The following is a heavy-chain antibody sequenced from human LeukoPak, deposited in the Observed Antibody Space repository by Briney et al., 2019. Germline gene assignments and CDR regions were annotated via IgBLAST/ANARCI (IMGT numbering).Heavy chain of an antibody. CDR2: IYYSGST. CDR1: SGSISSSSYY. Sequence: PSETLSLTCTVSSGSISSSSYYWGWIRQPPGKGLEWIGSIYYSGSTYYNPSLKSRVTISVDTSKNQFSLKLSSVTAADTAVYYCGAGWSAFDIWGQGTLVTVSS. J-gene: IGHJ3*02. V-gene: IGHV4-39*07. CDR3: GAGWSAFDI.